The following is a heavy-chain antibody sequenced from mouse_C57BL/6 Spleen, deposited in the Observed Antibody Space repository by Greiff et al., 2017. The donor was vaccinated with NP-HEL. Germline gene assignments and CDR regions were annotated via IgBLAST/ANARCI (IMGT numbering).Heavy chain of an antibody. Sequence: EVQLVESGGGLVQPKGSLKLSCAASGFSFNTYAMNWVRQAPGNGLEWVARIRSKSNNYATYYADSVKDRFTISRDDSESMLYLQMNNLKTEDTAMYYCVRQDYGTPFAYWGQGTLVTVSA. V-gene: IGHV10-1*01. CDR3: VRQDYGTPFAY. J-gene: IGHJ3*01. D-gene: IGHD1-1*01. CDR2: IRSKSNNYAT. CDR1: GFSFNTYA.